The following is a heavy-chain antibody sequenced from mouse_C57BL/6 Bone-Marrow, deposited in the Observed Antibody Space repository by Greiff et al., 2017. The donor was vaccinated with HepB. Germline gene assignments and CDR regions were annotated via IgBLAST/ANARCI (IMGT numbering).Heavy chain of an antibody. D-gene: IGHD2-5*01. CDR1: GYTFTDYN. J-gene: IGHJ4*01. CDR2: INPNNGGT. CDR3: ARRGPYYSNYDAMDY. Sequence: VQLKESGPELVKPGASVKMSCKASGYTFTDYNMHWVKQSHGKSLEWIGYINPNNGGTSYNQKFKGKATLTVNKSSSTAYMELRSLTSEDSAVYYGARRGPYYSNYDAMDYWGQGTSVTVSS. V-gene: IGHV1-22*01.